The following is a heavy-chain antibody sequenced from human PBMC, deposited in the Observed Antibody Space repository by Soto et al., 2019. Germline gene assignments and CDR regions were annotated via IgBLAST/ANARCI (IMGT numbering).Heavy chain of an antibody. D-gene: IGHD3-3*01. CDR1: GGSISSGGYY. V-gene: IGHV4-31*03. CDR2: IYYSGST. Sequence: SETLSLTCTVSGGSISSGGYYWSWIRQHPGKGLEWIGYIYYSGSTYYNPSLKSRVTISVDTSKNQFSLKLSSVTAADTAVYYCARDRGGERLLSDDAFDIWGQGTMVTVS. J-gene: IGHJ3*02. CDR3: ARDRGGERLLSDDAFDI.